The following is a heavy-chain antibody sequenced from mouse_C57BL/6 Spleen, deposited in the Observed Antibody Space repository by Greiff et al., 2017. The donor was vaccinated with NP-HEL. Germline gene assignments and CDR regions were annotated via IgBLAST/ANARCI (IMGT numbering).Heavy chain of an antibody. V-gene: IGHV5-6*01. CDR1: GFTFSSYG. CDR2: ISSGGSYT. D-gene: IGHD1-1*01. J-gene: IGHJ2*01. Sequence: EVMLVESGGDLVKPGGSLKLSCAASGFTFSSYGMSWVRQTPDKRLEWVATISSGGSYTYYPDSVKGRFTISRDTAKNTLYLQMSSLKSEDTAMYYCARGARITTVVAHFDYWGQGTTLTVSS. CDR3: ARGARITTVVAHFDY.